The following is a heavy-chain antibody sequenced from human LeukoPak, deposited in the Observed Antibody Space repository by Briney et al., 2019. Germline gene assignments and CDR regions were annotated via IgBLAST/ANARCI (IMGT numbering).Heavy chain of an antibody. CDR3: AKDQQWELLNYYYGMDV. Sequence: PGGSLRLSCAASGFTFSSYGMHWVRQAPGKGLEWVAVISYDGSNKYYADSVKGRYTISRDNSKNTLYLQMNSLRAEDTAVYYCAKDQQWELLNYYYGMDVWGQGTTVTVSS. CDR1: GFTFSSYG. CDR2: ISYDGSNK. D-gene: IGHD1-26*01. V-gene: IGHV3-30*18. J-gene: IGHJ6*02.